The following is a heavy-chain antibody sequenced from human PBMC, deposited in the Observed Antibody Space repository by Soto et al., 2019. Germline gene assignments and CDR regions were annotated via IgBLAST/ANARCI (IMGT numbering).Heavy chain of an antibody. CDR2: IYPGDSDT. CDR1: GYSFTSYW. Sequence: GESLKISCKGSGYSFTSYWIGWVRQMPGKGLEWMGIIYPGDSDTRYSPSFQGQVTISADKSISTAYLQWSSLKASDTAMYYCARQISTDIVLMGDYYYYYGMDVWGQGTTVTVSS. J-gene: IGHJ6*02. CDR3: ARQISTDIVLMGDYYYYYGMDV. D-gene: IGHD2-8*01. V-gene: IGHV5-51*01.